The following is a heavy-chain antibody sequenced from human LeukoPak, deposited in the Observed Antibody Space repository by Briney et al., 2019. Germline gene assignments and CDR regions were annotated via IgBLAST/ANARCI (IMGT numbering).Heavy chain of an antibody. CDR2: ISGDGGST. J-gene: IGHJ4*02. D-gene: IGHD1-26*01. V-gene: IGHV3-43*02. CDR1: GFTFDDYA. Sequence: GGSLRLSCAASGFTFDDYAMHWVRQAPGKGLEWVSLISGDGGSTYYADSVKGRFTISRDNAKNSLYLQMNSLRAEDTAVYYCARYFRADSGNYYRSFDYWGQGTLVTVSS. CDR3: ARYFRADSGNYYRSFDY.